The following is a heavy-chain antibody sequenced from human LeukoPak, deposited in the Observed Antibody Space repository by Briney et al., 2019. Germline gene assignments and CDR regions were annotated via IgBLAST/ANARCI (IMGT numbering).Heavy chain of an antibody. CDR1: GITLSNYG. V-gene: IGHV3-11*06. Sequence: GGSLRLSCAVSGITLSNYGMSWLRQAPGKGLEWVAGISGSGGNTNYADSVKGRFTISGDKAKNSLYLQMNSLRVEDTAVYYCARDYKYAFDNWGQGTLVTVSS. CDR3: ARDYKYAFDN. D-gene: IGHD5-24*01. CDR2: ISGSGGNT. J-gene: IGHJ4*02.